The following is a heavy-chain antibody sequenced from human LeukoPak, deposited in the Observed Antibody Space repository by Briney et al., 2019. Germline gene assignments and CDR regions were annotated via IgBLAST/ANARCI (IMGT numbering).Heavy chain of an antibody. V-gene: IGHV3-21*01. CDR3: AAPGVPAATYYFDY. D-gene: IGHD2-2*01. CDR2: ISSSSSYI. J-gene: IGHJ4*02. CDR1: GFTFSSYS. Sequence: GGSLRLSCAASGFTFSSYSMNWVRQAPGKGLEWVSSISSSSSYIYYADSVKGRFTISRDNSKNTVYLQMNSLRAEDTAVYYCAAPGVPAATYYFDYWGQGTLVTVSS.